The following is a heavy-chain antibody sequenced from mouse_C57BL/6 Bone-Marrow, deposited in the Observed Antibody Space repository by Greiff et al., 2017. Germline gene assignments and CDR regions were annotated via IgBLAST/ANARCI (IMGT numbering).Heavy chain of an antibody. D-gene: IGHD1-1*01. CDR1: GYTFTSYW. Sequence: QVQLKQSGAELVKPGASVTVSCKASGYTFTSYWMHWVKQRPGKGLEWIGRIHPSDSDTNYNQKFKGKATLTVDKSSSTAYMQLSSLTSEDSAVYYCASPYYYGSLPWFAYWGQGTLVTVSA. J-gene: IGHJ3*01. CDR2: IHPSDSDT. V-gene: IGHV1-74*01. CDR3: ASPYYYGSLPWFAY.